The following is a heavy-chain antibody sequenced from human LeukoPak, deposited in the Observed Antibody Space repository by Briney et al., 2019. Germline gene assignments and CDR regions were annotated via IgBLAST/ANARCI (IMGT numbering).Heavy chain of an antibody. J-gene: IGHJ6*03. D-gene: IGHD6-13*01. V-gene: IGHV1-18*01. CDR2: ISAYNGNT. Sequence: GASVKVSCKASGYTFTSYGISWVRQAPGQGLEWMGWISAYNGNTNYAQKLQGRVTMTTDTSTSTAYMELRSLRSDDTAVYYCARWGRYSSSGDYYYYYYMDVWGKGTTVTVSS. CDR1: GYTFTSYG. CDR3: ARWGRYSSSGDYYYYYYMDV.